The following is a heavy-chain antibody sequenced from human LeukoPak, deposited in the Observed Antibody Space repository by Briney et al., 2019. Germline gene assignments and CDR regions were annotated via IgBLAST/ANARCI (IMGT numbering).Heavy chain of an antibody. V-gene: IGHV3-23*01. CDR3: AKLASDTYYYMDV. CDR2: ISDSGGNT. Sequence: GGSLRLSCAASGFTISNYAMSWVRQAPGKGLEWVSGISDSGGNTYYADSVKGRFTISRDNSKNTLYLQMNSLRAEDTAVYYCAKLASDTYYYMDVWGKGTTVTVSS. CDR1: GFTISNYA. J-gene: IGHJ6*03.